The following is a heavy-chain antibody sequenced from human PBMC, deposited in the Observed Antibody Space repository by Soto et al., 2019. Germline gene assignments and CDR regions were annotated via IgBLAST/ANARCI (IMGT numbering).Heavy chain of an antibody. CDR3: ARGGYYDNSWGKLSHYGLDV. CDR2: ISPYNDYT. Sequence: QVQLAQSANEEKKPGASVRVSCKAAGYTFIRYGIAWVRQAPGQGLEWMRWISPYNDYTVYAQKFQGRVSMTADTSTRTVYMNLRGLKSDDTAVYYCARGGYYDNSWGKLSHYGLDVWGQGTSVSVSS. CDR1: GYTFIRYG. V-gene: IGHV1-18*01. J-gene: IGHJ6*02. D-gene: IGHD3-16*01.